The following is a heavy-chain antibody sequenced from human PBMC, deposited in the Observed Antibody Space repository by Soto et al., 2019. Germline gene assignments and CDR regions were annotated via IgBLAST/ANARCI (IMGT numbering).Heavy chain of an antibody. V-gene: IGHV4-39*01. CDR1: GGSISDTRYY. J-gene: IGHJ5*02. Sequence: PSETLSLTCSVLGGSISDTRYYWGWIRQSPEKGLEWIGSISHDGHAYYNPSLKSRVTLFADTSRNQFSLKMKSVTVADTALYFCARQVYGDYLGGNWFDPWGQGALVTVSS. CDR3: ARQVYGDYLGGNWFDP. CDR2: ISHDGHA. D-gene: IGHD4-17*01.